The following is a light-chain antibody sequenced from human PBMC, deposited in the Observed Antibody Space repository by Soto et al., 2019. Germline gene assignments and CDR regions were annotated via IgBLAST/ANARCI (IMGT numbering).Light chain of an antibody. V-gene: IGLV1-40*01. CDR1: SSNIGAGYD. J-gene: IGLJ1*01. CDR2: GND. Sequence: QSVLTQSPSVSGAPGQRVTISCTGNSSNIGAGYDVHWYKQLPGTAPKVLIYGNDNRPLGVPDRFSGSQSGTSGSLVISGLQAEDEADYYCQSYDSSLSRFVFGSGTKLTVL. CDR3: QSYDSSLSRFV.